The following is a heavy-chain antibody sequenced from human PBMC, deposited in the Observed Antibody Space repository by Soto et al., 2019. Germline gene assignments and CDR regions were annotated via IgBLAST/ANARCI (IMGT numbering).Heavy chain of an antibody. V-gene: IGHV3-21*01. CDR3: ARDLNWSGYKIPYYFDY. D-gene: IGHD3-3*01. J-gene: IGHJ4*02. Sequence: GGSLRLSCAASGFTFSSYSMNWVRQAPGKGLEWVSSISSSSSYIYYADSVKGRFTISRDNAKNSLYLQMNSLRAEDTAVYYCARDLNWSGYKIPYYFDYWGQGTLVTVSS. CDR2: ISSSSSYI. CDR1: GFTFSSYS.